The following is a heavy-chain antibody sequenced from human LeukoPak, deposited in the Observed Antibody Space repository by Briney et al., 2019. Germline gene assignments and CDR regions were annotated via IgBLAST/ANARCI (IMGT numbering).Heavy chain of an antibody. Sequence: GGSLRLSCAASGFTVGSHAMTWVRQAPGKGLEWVSGITYSGDNTYYAGSVKGRFTISRDNSRNTLFLQMDSLRAEDTAVYYCAKDKLPTAMFSCVYWGQGTLVTVSS. CDR1: GFTVGSHA. V-gene: IGHV3-23*01. CDR2: ITYSGDNT. CDR3: AKDKLPTAMFSCVY. D-gene: IGHD2-2*01. J-gene: IGHJ4*02.